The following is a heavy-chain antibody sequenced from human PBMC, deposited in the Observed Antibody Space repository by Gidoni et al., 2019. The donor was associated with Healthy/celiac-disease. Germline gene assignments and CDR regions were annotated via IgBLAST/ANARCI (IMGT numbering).Heavy chain of an antibody. CDR1: GFTFSSYG. D-gene: IGHD4-17*01. Sequence: QVQLVESGGGVVQPGRSLRLSCAASGFTFSSYGMNWVRQAPGKGREWVAVIWYDGSNKYYADSVKGRFTISRDNSKNTLYLQMNSLRAEDTAVYYCASQRDYGDYSSHDAFDIWGQGTMVTVSS. V-gene: IGHV3-33*01. CDR3: ASQRDYGDYSSHDAFDI. CDR2: IWYDGSNK. J-gene: IGHJ3*02.